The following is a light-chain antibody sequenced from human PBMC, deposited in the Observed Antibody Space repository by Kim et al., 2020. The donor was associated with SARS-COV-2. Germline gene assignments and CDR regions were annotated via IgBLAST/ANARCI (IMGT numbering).Light chain of an antibody. Sequence: QSVLTQPPSVSGAPGQRVIISCTGSSSNIGAGFDVHWYQQFPGTAPKLLIYVNTNRPAGVPDRFSGSKSGTSASLAITGLQADDEADYYCQSYDSSLSGSVFGGGTKLTVL. CDR3: QSYDSSLSGSV. J-gene: IGLJ3*02. CDR1: SSNIGAGFD. V-gene: IGLV1-40*01. CDR2: VNT.